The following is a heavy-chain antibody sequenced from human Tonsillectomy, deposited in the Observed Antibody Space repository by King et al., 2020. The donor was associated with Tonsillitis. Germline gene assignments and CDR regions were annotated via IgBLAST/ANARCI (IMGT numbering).Heavy chain of an antibody. J-gene: IGHJ4*02. V-gene: IGHV3-30*18. D-gene: IGHD4-17*01. Sequence: VQLVESGGGVVQPGRSLRLSCTASGFTFSTHGMHWVRQAPGKGLEWMAAISYDGINKYYGDSGKGRFTISRDNSKNMLYLQLNSLRADDTAIYYCANEGRTTVLSSPFPGAYWGQGVLVTVSS. CDR3: ANEGRTTVLSSPFPGAY. CDR2: ISYDGINK. CDR1: GFTFSTHG.